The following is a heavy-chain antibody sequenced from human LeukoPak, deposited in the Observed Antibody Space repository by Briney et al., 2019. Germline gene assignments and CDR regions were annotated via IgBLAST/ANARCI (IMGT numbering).Heavy chain of an antibody. CDR1: GITFSSYA. Sequence: PGGSLTQTCAACGITFSSYAMSWVRQAPGKGLEWVSGIRGGGNSAYYADSVKGRFTISRDNSKNTLSLQMNSLRAEDTAVYYCAKGGPYTYGYSNWFDPWGQGTLVTVSS. J-gene: IGHJ5*02. CDR2: IRGGGNSA. D-gene: IGHD3-22*01. V-gene: IGHV3-23*01. CDR3: AKGGPYTYGYSNWFDP.